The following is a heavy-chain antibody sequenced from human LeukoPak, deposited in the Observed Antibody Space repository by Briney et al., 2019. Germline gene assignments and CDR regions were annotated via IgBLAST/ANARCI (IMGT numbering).Heavy chain of an antibody. J-gene: IGHJ4*02. CDR2: IYYSGST. D-gene: IGHD6-13*01. V-gene: IGHV4-39*07. CDR1: GGSISSSSYY. CDR3: ARDRPGGSSLDY. Sequence: SETLALTCTVSGGSISSSSYYWGWIRQPPGKGLEWIGSIYYSGSTYYNPSLKSRVTISVDTSKNQFSLKLSSVTAADTAVYYCARDRPGGSSLDYWGQGTLVTVSS.